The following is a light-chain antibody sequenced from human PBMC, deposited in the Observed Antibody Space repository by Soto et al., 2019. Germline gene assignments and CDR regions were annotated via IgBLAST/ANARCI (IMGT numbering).Light chain of an antibody. CDR3: CSYAGSSTWV. Sequence: QSALTQPASVSGSPGQSITISCTGTSSDVGSYNLVSWYQQHPGKAPKRMIYEGSKRTSGVSNRCSGSKSGNTASLTISGLQAEDEADYYCCSYAGSSTWVFGGGTKVTVL. CDR1: SSDVGSYNL. V-gene: IGLV2-23*01. J-gene: IGLJ3*02. CDR2: EGS.